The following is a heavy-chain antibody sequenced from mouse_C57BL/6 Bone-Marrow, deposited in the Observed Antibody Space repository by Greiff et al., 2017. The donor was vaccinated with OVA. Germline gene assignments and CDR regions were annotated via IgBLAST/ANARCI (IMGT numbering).Heavy chain of an antibody. D-gene: IGHD2-4*01. J-gene: IGHJ3*01. CDR3: ARGGYYDYDGGAWFAY. V-gene: IGHV1-18*01. CDR2: INPNNGGT. Sequence: VQLQQSGPELAKPGASVKLPCRASGYPFPTYNMDGVKKSQGKGLEWIGVINPNNGGTTYNKKFKGKAKLTVDKSSSTAYMELRSRTSEDTAVYYCARGGYYDYDGGAWFAYWGQGTLVTVSA. CDR1: GYPFPTYN.